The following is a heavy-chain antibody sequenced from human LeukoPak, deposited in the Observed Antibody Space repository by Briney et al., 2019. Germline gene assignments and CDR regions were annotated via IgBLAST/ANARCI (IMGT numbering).Heavy chain of an antibody. CDR3: ARDGLYYDSSGYSVYNWFDP. Sequence: PLETLSLTCTVSGGSISSYYWSWIRQPPGKGLEWIGYIYYSGSTNYNPSLKSRVTISVDTSKNQFSLKLSSVTAADTAVYYCARDGLYYDSSGYSVYNWFDPWGQGTLVTVSS. J-gene: IGHJ5*02. V-gene: IGHV4-59*01. D-gene: IGHD3-22*01. CDR1: GGSISSYY. CDR2: IYYSGST.